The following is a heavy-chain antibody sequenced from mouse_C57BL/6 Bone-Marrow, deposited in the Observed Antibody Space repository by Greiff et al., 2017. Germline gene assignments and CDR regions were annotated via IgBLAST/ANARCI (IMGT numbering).Heavy chain of an antibody. J-gene: IGHJ3*01. Sequence: QVQLQQPGAELVKPGASVKMSCKASGYTFTSYWITWVKQRPGQGLEWIGDIYPGSGSTNYNEKFKSKATLTVDTSSSTAYMQLSSLTSEDSAVYYGAVASSGYGWFAYWGQGTLVTVSA. CDR2: IYPGSGST. D-gene: IGHD3-2*02. V-gene: IGHV1-55*01. CDR3: AVASSGYGWFAY. CDR1: GYTFTSYW.